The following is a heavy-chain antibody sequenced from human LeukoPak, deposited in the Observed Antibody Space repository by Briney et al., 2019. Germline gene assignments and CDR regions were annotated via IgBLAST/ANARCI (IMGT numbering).Heavy chain of an antibody. Sequence: SVKVSCKASGGTFSSYAISWVRQAPGQGLEWMGGIIPIFGTANYAQKFQGRVTITTDESASTAYMELSSLRSEDTAVYYCAGGIDGYNLVDYWGQGTLVTVSS. D-gene: IGHD5-24*01. CDR2: IIPIFGTA. V-gene: IGHV1-69*05. CDR3: AGGIDGYNLVDY. CDR1: GGTFSSYA. J-gene: IGHJ4*02.